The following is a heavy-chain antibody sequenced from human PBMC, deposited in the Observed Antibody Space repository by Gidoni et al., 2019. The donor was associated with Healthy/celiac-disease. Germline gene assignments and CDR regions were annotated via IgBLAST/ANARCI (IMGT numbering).Heavy chain of an antibody. D-gene: IGHD5-18*01. CDR3: ARIRREIQLWSEGLGWFDP. CDR2: IFSNDEK. J-gene: IGHJ5*02. Sequence: QVTLKESGPVLVKPTETLTLTCTVSGFSLSNARMGVSWIRQPPGKALEWLAHIFSNDEKSYSTSLKSRLTISKDTSKSQVVLTMTNMDPVDTATYYCARIRREIQLWSEGLGWFDPWGQGTLVTVSS. CDR1: GFSLSNARMG. V-gene: IGHV2-26*01.